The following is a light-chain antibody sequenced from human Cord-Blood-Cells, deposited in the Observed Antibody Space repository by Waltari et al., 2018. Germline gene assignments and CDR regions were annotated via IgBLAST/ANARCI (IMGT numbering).Light chain of an antibody. CDR1: QRISSW. CDR3: QQYNSYIFT. CDR2: DAS. J-gene: IGKJ3*01. V-gene: IGKV1-5*01. Sequence: DIKMTQSPSPLSASVGDRVTITCRASQRISSWLAWYQQKPGKAPNLLIYDASSLESGVPSRFSGSGSGTEFTLTISSLQPDDFATYYCQQYNSYIFTFGPGTKVDIK.